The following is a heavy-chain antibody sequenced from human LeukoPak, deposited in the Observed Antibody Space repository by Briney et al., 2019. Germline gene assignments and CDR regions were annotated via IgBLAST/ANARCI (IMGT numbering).Heavy chain of an antibody. Sequence: SETLSLTCTVSGYSISSGYYWGWIRQPPGKGLEWIGSIYHSGSTYYNPSLKSRVTISVDTSKNQFSLKLSSVTAADTAVYYCARVTGEWELLYFDYWGQGTLVIVSS. V-gene: IGHV4-38-2*02. J-gene: IGHJ4*02. D-gene: IGHD1-26*01. CDR2: IYHSGST. CDR3: ARVTGEWELLYFDY. CDR1: GYSISSGYY.